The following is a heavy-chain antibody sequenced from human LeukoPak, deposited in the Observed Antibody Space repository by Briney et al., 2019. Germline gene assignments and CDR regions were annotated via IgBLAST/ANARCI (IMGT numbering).Heavy chain of an antibody. Sequence: GGSLRLSCAASGFTFSSYAMSWVRQAPGKGLEWVSAISGSGGSTYYADSVKGRFTISRDNSKNTLYLQMNSLRAEDTAVYYCAKDSSGWYSSNLYYFDYWGQGTLVTVSS. CDR2: ISGSGGST. J-gene: IGHJ4*02. CDR3: AKDSSGWYSSNLYYFDY. V-gene: IGHV3-23*01. CDR1: GFTFSSYA. D-gene: IGHD6-19*01.